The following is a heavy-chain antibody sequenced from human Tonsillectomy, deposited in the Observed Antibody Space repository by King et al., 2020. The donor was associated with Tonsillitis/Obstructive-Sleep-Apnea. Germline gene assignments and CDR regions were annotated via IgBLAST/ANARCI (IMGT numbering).Heavy chain of an antibody. CDR3: AKNXHYGDYFLDY. V-gene: IGHV3-30*18. Sequence: VQLVESGGGVVQPGRSLRLSCAASGFTFSSYGMHWVRQAPGKGLEWVAFISYDGGNEYYADSVKGRXTXSRDNSENTLYLQMNTLRSEDTAVFYCAKNXHYGDYFLDYWGXXXLVTVSS. D-gene: IGHD4-17*01. CDR1: GFTFSSYG. CDR2: ISYDGGNE. J-gene: IGHJ4*01.